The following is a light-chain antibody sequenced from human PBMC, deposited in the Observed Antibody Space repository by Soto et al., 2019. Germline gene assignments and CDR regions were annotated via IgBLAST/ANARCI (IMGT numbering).Light chain of an antibody. Sequence: DIQMTQSPSTLSASVGDRVTITCRASQSISGWLAWYQQRPGKAPKLLIYDASSLESGVPSTFSASGSGTEFTLTISSLQPDDSATYYCQQYSSYSLTFGGGTKVQIK. J-gene: IGKJ4*01. V-gene: IGKV1-5*01. CDR1: QSISGW. CDR2: DAS. CDR3: QQYSSYSLT.